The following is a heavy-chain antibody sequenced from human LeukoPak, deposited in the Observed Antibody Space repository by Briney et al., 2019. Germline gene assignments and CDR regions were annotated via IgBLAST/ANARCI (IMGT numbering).Heavy chain of an antibody. CDR2: IYHDGST. D-gene: IGHD3-3*01. CDR1: GASMINYY. J-gene: IGHJ6*03. V-gene: IGHV4-59*01. CDR3: AREAPLWSGSNYYYYMDV. Sequence: SETLSLTCTVSGASMINYYWAWIRQPPGKGLEWIGYIYHDGSTKYNPALKSRVTITVDTSKSQFSLKLSSVTAADTAVYYCAREAPLWSGSNYYYYMDVWGKGTTVTVSS.